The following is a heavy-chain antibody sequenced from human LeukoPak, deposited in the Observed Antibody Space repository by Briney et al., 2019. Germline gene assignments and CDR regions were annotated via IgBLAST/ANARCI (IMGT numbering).Heavy chain of an antibody. Sequence: GGSLRLSCAASGFTFSSYSMNWVRQAPGKGLEWVSYISSSSSTIYYADSVKGRFTISRDNAKNSLYLQMNSLRDEDTAVYYCAGGAGGGDCCLPACGGQGTLVTVSS. CDR2: ISSSSSTI. CDR1: GFTFSSYS. J-gene: IGHJ4*02. D-gene: IGHD2-21*02. CDR3: AGGAGGGDCCLPAC. V-gene: IGHV3-48*02.